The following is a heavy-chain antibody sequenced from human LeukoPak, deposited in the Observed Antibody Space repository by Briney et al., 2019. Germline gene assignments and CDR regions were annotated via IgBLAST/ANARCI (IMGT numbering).Heavy chain of an antibody. J-gene: IGHJ4*02. CDR1: GFTFSSYS. Sequence: GGSLRLSCAASGFTFSSYSMNWVRQAPGKGLEWVSYISSSSSTIYYADSVKSRFTISRDNAKNSLYPQMNSQRAEDRVVYYCARDSVLLWFGELPDYWGQGTLVTVSS. V-gene: IGHV3-48*01. CDR3: ARDSVLLWFGELPDY. CDR2: ISSSSSTI. D-gene: IGHD3-10*01.